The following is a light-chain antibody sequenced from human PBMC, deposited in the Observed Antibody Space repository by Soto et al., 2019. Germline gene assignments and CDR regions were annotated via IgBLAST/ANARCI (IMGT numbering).Light chain of an antibody. CDR2: DAS. V-gene: IGKV1-5*01. CDR1: QIISSW. J-gene: IGKJ4*01. Sequence: DIQMTQSPSPLSAFVGDRVTITFRPSQIISSWVAWYQQKPGKAPKLLIYDASSLESGVPSRFSGSGSGTEFTLTISSLQPDDFATYYCQQYNSYSPTFGGGTKVDI. CDR3: QQYNSYSPT.